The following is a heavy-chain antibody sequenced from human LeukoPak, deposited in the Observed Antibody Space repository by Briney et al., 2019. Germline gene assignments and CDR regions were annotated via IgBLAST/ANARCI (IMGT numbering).Heavy chain of an antibody. V-gene: IGHV3-21*04. D-gene: IGHD3-22*01. CDR3: AKDNPKYSYYYDSSGYYDY. Sequence: GGSLRLSCAASGFTFSSYSMNWVRRAPGKGLEWVSSISSSSSYIYYADSVKGRFTISRDNSKNTLYLQMNSLRAEDTAVYYCAKDNPKYSYYYDSSGYYDYWGQGTLVTVSS. CDR1: GFTFSSYS. CDR2: ISSSSSYI. J-gene: IGHJ4*02.